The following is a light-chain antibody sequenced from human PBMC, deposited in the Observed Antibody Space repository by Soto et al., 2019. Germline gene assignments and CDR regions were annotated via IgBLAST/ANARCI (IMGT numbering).Light chain of an antibody. V-gene: IGKV2-30*01. CDR1: QSLGYSDGNTY. CDR2: KVS. J-gene: IGKJ1*01. Sequence: DIVMTQSPLSLPVTLGQPAPISCRSSQSLGYSDGNTYLNCFQQRAGHSPRRLMYKVSNRASGVPHRFSGSGSGNYFTLKIRRVEAEDVGVYYRMQATQLPQGKVGQGTKVNIX. CDR3: MQATQLPQGK.